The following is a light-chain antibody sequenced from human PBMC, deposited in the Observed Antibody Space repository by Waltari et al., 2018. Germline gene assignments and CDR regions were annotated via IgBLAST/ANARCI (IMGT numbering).Light chain of an antibody. CDR2: DAS. CDR3: QKYGTLPAT. J-gene: IGKJ1*01. V-gene: IGKV3-20*01. CDR1: QRVSRT. Sequence: ATLSCRARQRVSRTLAWYQQKPGQAPRLLIYDASTRATGIPDRFSGSGSGTDFSLTISRVEPEDFAVYYCQKYGTLPATFGQGTKVEIK.